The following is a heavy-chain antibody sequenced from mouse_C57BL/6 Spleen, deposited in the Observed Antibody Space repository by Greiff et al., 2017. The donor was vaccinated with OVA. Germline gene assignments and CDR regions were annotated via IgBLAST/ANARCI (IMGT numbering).Heavy chain of an antibody. CDR1: GFTFTDYY. CDR2: IRNKANGYTT. V-gene: IGHV7-3*01. CDR3: ARYYSWYFDV. J-gene: IGHJ1*03. Sequence: DVQLVESGGGLVQPGGSLSLSCAASGFTFTDYYMSWVRQPPGKALEWLGFIRNKANGYTTEYSASVKGRFTISRDNSQSILYLQMNALRAEDSATYYCARYYSWYFDVWGTGTTVTVSS.